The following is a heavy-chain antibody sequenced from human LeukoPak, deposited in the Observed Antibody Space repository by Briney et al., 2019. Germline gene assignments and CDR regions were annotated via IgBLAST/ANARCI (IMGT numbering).Heavy chain of an antibody. J-gene: IGHJ4*02. V-gene: IGHV3-21*01. CDR3: ARGRDGSQSPIDD. Sequence: GGSLRLSCAASGFTFSSYNMNWVRQAPGKGLEWVSSISSSSRYIYYADSVKGRFTISRDNAKNSLYLQMNSLRAEDTAVYYCARGRDGSQSPIDDWGQGTLVTVSS. D-gene: IGHD5-24*01. CDR2: ISSSSRYI. CDR1: GFTFSSYN.